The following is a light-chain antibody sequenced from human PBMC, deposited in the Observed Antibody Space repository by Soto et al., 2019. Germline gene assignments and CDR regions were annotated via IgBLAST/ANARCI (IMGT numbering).Light chain of an antibody. Sequence: DIQLTQSPIFLSASVGDRVTISCRASQAMFNYLAWYQQKPGKSPNLLIFGDSTLQSGVPSRFSGSGSGTEFTLTISSLQTEDVATYYGQQLNSHPRTFGQGTKLEIK. CDR2: GDS. CDR3: QQLNSHPRT. V-gene: IGKV1-9*01. CDR1: QAMFNY. J-gene: IGKJ2*01.